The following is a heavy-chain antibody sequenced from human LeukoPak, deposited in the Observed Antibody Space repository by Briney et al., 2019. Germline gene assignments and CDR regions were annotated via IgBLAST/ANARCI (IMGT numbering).Heavy chain of an antibody. CDR3: ARDLGDWSTSQIDY. CDR2: IWRTGDWT. Sequence: PGGSLRLSCTASGFIFRDYVMSWVRQAPGKGPEWVAAIWRTGDWTHYVDSVKGRFTISRDNPKNTLYLQMNRLRVADTAIYYCARDLGDWSTSQIDYWGQGTLVAVSS. V-gene: IGHV3-23*01. D-gene: IGHD3/OR15-3a*01. J-gene: IGHJ4*02. CDR1: GFIFRDYV.